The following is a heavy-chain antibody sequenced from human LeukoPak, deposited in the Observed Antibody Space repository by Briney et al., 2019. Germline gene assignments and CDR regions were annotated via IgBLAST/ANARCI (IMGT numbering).Heavy chain of an antibody. V-gene: IGHV3-23*01. J-gene: IGHJ6*02. Sequence: GGSLRLSCAASGFTFRSYAVSWVRQAPGKWLEWVSAISGRGINTYYAASVKGRFDISRDNSRDTVYLQMNSLRAEDTAIYYCAKDIRRGSGTHYYYYGMDVWGQGTAVTVSS. D-gene: IGHD3-10*01. CDR1: GFTFRSYA. CDR3: AKDIRRGSGTHYYYYGMDV. CDR2: ISGRGINT.